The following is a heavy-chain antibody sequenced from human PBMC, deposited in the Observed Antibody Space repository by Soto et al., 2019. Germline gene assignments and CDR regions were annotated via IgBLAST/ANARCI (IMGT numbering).Heavy chain of an antibody. Sequence: GGSLRLSCAASGFTFSSYAMSWVRQAPGKGLEWVSAISGSGGSTYYADSVKGRFTISRDNSKNTLYLQMNSLRAEDTAVYYCAKDLFAWELLTCFDYWGQGTLVTVSS. J-gene: IGHJ4*02. CDR1: GFTFSSYA. CDR3: AKDLFAWELLTCFDY. V-gene: IGHV3-23*01. CDR2: ISGSGGST. D-gene: IGHD1-26*01.